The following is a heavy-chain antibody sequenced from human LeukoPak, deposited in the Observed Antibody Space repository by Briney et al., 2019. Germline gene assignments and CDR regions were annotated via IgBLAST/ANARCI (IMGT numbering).Heavy chain of an antibody. V-gene: IGHV1-3*01. D-gene: IGHD6-19*01. Sequence: GASVKVSCKASGYTFTSYAMHWVRQAPGQRLEWMGWINAGNGNTKYSQKFQGRVTITRDTSASTAYMELSSLRSEDTAVYYYARGSGWTYYYYGMDVWGQGTTVTVSS. CDR2: INAGNGNT. J-gene: IGHJ6*02. CDR1: GYTFTSYA. CDR3: ARGSGWTYYYYGMDV.